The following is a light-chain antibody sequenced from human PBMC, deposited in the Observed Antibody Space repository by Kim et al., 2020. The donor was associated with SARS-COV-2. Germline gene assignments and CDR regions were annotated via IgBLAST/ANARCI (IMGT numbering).Light chain of an antibody. J-gene: IGKJ4*01. Sequence: SVGDGITIAWRASQSIGTGLNWYQQRPGKAPKLLFYAASTLQSGVPSRFSGAGSETDFTLTISSLQPEDFATYYCQQSFSTPWLSFGGGTKVDIK. CDR2: AAS. CDR3: QQSFSTPWLS. V-gene: IGKV1-39*01. CDR1: QSIGTG.